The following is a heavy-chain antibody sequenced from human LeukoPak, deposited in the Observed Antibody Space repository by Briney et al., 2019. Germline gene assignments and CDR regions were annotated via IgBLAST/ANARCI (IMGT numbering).Heavy chain of an antibody. CDR1: GFTFPDYW. CDR3: IKVIMFAFDI. CDR2: VSGSGGTT. V-gene: IGHV3-23*01. J-gene: IGHJ3*02. D-gene: IGHD3-10*02. Sequence: GGSLRLSCAASGFTFPDYWMSWGRQAPGKGLEWVSAVSGSGGTTHYADSVKGRFTISRDNSKNTMYLQMNSLRAEDTAVYFCIKVIMFAFDIWGQGTMVTVSS.